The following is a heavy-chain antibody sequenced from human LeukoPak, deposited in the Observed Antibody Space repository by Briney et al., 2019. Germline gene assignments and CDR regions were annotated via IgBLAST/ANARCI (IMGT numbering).Heavy chain of an antibody. J-gene: IGHJ6*02. CDR1: GGSFTNYY. CDR3: ARGAIFGVVIRLKRPYYYGMDG. Sequence: PSETLSLTCALYGGSFTNYYWNWIRQPPGKGLEWIGEINHSGGTNYNPSLKSRVTISVDTSKNQFSLKLTSVTAADTAVYYCARGAIFGVVIRLKRPYYYGMDGWGQGTTVTVS. V-gene: IGHV4-34*01. D-gene: IGHD3-3*01. CDR2: INHSGGT.